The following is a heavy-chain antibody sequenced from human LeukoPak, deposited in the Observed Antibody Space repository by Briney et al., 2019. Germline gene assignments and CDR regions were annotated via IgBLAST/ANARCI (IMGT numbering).Heavy chain of an antibody. Sequence: PGGSLRLSCAASGFTFSDYYMSWIRQAPGKGLEWVSYISSSGSTIYYADSVKGRFTISRDNAKNSLYLQMNSLRAEDTAVYYCARAAYYGGNPIDAFDIWGQGTMVTVSS. J-gene: IGHJ3*02. CDR2: ISSSGSTI. V-gene: IGHV3-11*01. CDR1: GFTFSDYY. D-gene: IGHD4-23*01. CDR3: ARAAYYGGNPIDAFDI.